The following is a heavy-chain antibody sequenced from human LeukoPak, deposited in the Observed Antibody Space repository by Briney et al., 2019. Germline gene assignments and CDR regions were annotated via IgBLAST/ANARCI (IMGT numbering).Heavy chain of an antibody. V-gene: IGHV1-2*02. CDR2: INPNSGGT. Sequence: ASVKVSCKSSGYTFTGYYMHWVRQAPGQGLEWMGWINPNSGGTNYAQKFQGRVTMTRDTSISTAYMELSRLRSDDTAVYYCAREKQSLRYFDWLSISDGMDVWGQGTTVTVSS. CDR3: AREKQSLRYFDWLSISDGMDV. CDR1: GYTFTGYY. J-gene: IGHJ6*02. D-gene: IGHD3-9*01.